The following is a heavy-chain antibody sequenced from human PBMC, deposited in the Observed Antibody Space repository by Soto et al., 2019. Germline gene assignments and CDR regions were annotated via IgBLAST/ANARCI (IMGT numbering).Heavy chain of an antibody. J-gene: IGHJ4*02. V-gene: IGHV6-1*01. D-gene: IGHD3-10*01. CDR1: GDSVSSNTAG. CDR3: ARGEEGSGRIFDY. CDR2: TYYRSKGYN. Sequence: QVQLQQSGPGLVKPSQTLSLTCTISGDSVSSNTAGWNWIRQSPSRGLEWLGRTYYRSKGYNDYAVFVKSRIITNPDTSKNQFSLQLSSVTPEDTAVYYCARGEEGSGRIFDYWGQGTLVTVSS.